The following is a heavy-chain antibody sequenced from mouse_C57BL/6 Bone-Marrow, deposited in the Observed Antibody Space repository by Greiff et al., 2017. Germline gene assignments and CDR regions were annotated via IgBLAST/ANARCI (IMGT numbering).Heavy chain of an antibody. Sequence: QVQLQQPGAELVKPGASVKLSCKASGYTFTSYWMQWVKQRPGQGLEWIGEIDPSDSYTNYNQKFKGKATLTVDPSSSTAYMQLSSLTSEDSAVYYCAREGEIYYDYVRGYWGQGTTLTVSS. CDR1: GYTFTSYW. J-gene: IGHJ2*01. CDR3: AREGEIYYDYVRGY. D-gene: IGHD2-4*01. CDR2: IDPSDSYT. V-gene: IGHV1-50*01.